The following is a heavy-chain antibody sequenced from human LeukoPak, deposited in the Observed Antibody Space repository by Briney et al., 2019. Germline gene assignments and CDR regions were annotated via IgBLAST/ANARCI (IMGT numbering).Heavy chain of an antibody. CDR2: IYYSGST. D-gene: IGHD2-2*01. CDR3: ARQGTSYQLLLDYFDY. CDR1: GGSISSSSYY. Sequence: SETLSLTCTFSGGSISSSSYYWGWIRQPPGKGLEWIGSIYYSGSTYYNPSLKSQVTISVDTSKNQFSLKLSSVTAADTAVYYCARQGTSYQLLLDYFDYWGQGTLVTVSS. V-gene: IGHV4-39*01. J-gene: IGHJ4*02.